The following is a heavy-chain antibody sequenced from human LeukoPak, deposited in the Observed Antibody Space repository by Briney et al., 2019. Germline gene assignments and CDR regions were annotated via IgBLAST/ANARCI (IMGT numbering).Heavy chain of an antibody. CDR1: GYTFTDFY. Sequence: ASVKVSCKASGYTFTDFYMHWVRQAPGQGLEWMGWINPNSGGTNYAQKSQGRVTMTRDTSISTAYMELSRGSDDTAVYYCVTSSASNYANPRFDSWGQGTLVTVSS. D-gene: IGHD2-2*01. CDR2: INPNSGGT. V-gene: IGHV1-2*02. J-gene: IGHJ4*02. CDR3: VTSSASNYANPRFDS.